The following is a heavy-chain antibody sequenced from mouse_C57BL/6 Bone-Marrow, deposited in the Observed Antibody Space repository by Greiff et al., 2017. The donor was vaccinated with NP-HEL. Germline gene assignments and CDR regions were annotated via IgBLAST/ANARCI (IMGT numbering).Heavy chain of an antibody. CDR3: TTFVSYAMDY. Sequence: VQLQQSGAELVRPGASVKLSCTASGFNIKDDYMHWVKQRPEQGLEWIGWIDPEKGDTEYASKFQGKATITADTSSNTAYLQLSSLTSEDTAVYYCTTFVSYAMDYWGQGTSVTVSS. D-gene: IGHD6-2*01. CDR1: GFNIKDDY. CDR2: IDPEKGDT. V-gene: IGHV14-4*01. J-gene: IGHJ4*01.